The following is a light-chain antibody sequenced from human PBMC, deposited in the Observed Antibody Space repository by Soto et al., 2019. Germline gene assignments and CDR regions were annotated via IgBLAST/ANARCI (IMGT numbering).Light chain of an antibody. CDR2: GAS. CDR1: QSVSNNY. CDR3: QQYGSSGT. Sequence: ELVLTQSLGTLSLSPGERATLSCRASQSVSNNYLAWYKQKPGQAPRILIYGASNRATGIPDRFSGGGSGTDFTLTISRLEPEDVAVYYCQQYGSSGTFVQGTKVDIK. V-gene: IGKV3-20*01. J-gene: IGKJ1*01.